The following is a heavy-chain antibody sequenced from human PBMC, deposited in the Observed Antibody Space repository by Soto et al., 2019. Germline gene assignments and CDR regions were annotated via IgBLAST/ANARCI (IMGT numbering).Heavy chain of an antibody. D-gene: IGHD2-15*01. CDR3: ASLYCSGGSCSPHPDY. CDR2: INHSRST. J-gene: IGHJ4*02. CDR1: GGSFSGYY. Sequence: PSETLSLTCAVYGGSFSGYYWSWIRQPPGKGLEWIGEINHSRSTNYNPSLKSRVTISVDTSKNQFSLKLSSVTAADTAVYYCASLYCSGGSCSPHPDYWGQGTLVTVSS. V-gene: IGHV4-34*01.